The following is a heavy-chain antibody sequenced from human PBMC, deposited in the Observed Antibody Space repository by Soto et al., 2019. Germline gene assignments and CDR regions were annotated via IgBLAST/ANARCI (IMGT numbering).Heavy chain of an antibody. V-gene: IGHV4-39*01. CDR3: ASLSRLPNYYFDY. D-gene: IGHD5-18*01. CDR2: IYYSGST. Sequence: SETLSLTCTVSGGFISSSSYSWGWIRQPPGKGLEWIGSIYYSGSTYYNPSLKSRVTISVDTSKNQFSLKLSSVTAADTAVYYCASLSRLPNYYFDYWGQGTLVTVSS. J-gene: IGHJ4*02. CDR1: GGFISSSSYS.